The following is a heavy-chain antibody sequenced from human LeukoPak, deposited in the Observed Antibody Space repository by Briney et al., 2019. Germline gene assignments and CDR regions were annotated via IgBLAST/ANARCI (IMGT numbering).Heavy chain of an antibody. CDR1: GFTFSSYA. V-gene: IGHV3-23*01. J-gene: IGHJ4*02. CDR2: ISGSGGST. CDR3: AKIGYDFWSGYHYYFDY. Sequence: GGSLRLSCAASGFTFSSYAMSWVRQAPGKGLEWDSAISGSGGSTYYADSVKGRFTISRDNSKNTLYLQMNSLRAEDTAVYYCAKIGYDFWSGYHYYFDYWGQGTLVTVSS. D-gene: IGHD3-3*01.